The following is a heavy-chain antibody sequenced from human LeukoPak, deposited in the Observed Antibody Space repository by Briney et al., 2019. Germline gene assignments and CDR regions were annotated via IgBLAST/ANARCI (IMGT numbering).Heavy chain of an antibody. D-gene: IGHD3-10*01. J-gene: IGHJ6*02. Sequence: GGSLRLSYAASGFTFSNAWMSWVRQAPGKGLEWVGRIKSKTDGGTTDYAAPVKGRFTISRDDSKNTLYLQMNSLKTEDTAVYYCTTPRITMVRGVRFYYYYGMDVWGQGTTVTVSS. CDR1: GFTFSNAW. CDR2: IKSKTDGGTT. V-gene: IGHV3-15*01. CDR3: TTPRITMVRGVRFYYYYGMDV.